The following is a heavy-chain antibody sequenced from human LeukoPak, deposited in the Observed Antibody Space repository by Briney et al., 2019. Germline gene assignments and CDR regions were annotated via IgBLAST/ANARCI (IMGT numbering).Heavy chain of an antibody. CDR2: INDVSGDI. V-gene: IGHV3-21*05. J-gene: IGHJ4*02. Sequence: GGSLRVSCAASEFTFNLYAMNWVRQALGKGLEWVSYINDVSGDIHYADSVRGRFTISRDNAKNTLYLQMNSLRAEDTAVYYCARDTFQPGRIDCWGQGTLVIVSS. CDR3: ARDTFQPGRIDC. D-gene: IGHD1-14*01. CDR1: EFTFNLYA.